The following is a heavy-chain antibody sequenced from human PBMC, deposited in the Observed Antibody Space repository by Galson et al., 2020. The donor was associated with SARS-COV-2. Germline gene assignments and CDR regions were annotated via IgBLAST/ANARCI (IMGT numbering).Heavy chain of an antibody. J-gene: IGHJ4*02. CDR2: INHRGST. CDR3: ARGTRDITMIVVVMTAVSCHFDL. D-gene: IGHD3-22*01. Sequence: SQASETLSLTCAVYGGSFSDYYWSWIRQPPGRGLAWIGEINHRGSTSYNPSLESRVRISLDASKKQFSLKLSSVTAADSGLYYCARGTRDITMIVVVMTAVSCHFDLWGQGSLVTVSS. V-gene: IGHV4-34*01. CDR1: GGSFSDYY.